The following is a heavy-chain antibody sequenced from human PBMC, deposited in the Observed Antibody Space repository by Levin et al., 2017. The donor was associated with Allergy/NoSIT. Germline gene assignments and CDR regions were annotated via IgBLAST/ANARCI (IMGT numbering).Heavy chain of an antibody. CDR1: GFTFTNYW. J-gene: IGHJ4*02. V-gene: IGHV3-74*01. D-gene: IGHD3-10*01. CDR3: ARDLVAGSGSQDY. Sequence: GESLKISCAASGFTFTNYWMHWVRQAPGKGLVWVSRINIDGTTAQCADSVKGRFTVSRDNAKNTLYLQMNSLRAEDTAVYYCARDLVAGSGSQDYWGQGTLVTVSS. CDR2: INIDGTTA.